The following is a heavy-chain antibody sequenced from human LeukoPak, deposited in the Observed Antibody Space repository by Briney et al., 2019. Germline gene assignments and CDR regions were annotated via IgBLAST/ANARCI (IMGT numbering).Heavy chain of an antibody. CDR2: IRYDGSNK. Sequence: GRSLTLSCTASGFTLSRFAMHWVRQAPGKGLEGVAVIRYDGSNKYHADSVKGRFTISRDNSKNTLYLQMNSLRTEDTAVYFCARDGAPYGDYRGSFDYWGQGTLVTVSS. J-gene: IGHJ4*02. CDR1: GFTLSRFA. CDR3: ARDGAPYGDYRGSFDY. D-gene: IGHD4-17*01. V-gene: IGHV3-33*08.